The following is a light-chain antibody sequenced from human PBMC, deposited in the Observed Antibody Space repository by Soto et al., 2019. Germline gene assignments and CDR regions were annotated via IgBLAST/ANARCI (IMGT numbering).Light chain of an antibody. CDR3: QPAVRWPPLIP. Sequence: VTLSLSKRERATLSCRASQSVSSTYFAWYQQKPGQAPRLLIYDASDRATGVPARFSGSGSGTDFTLTISSLVPEDLAVKHYQPAVRWPPLIPFGEGSKVDI. CDR1: QSVSSTY. V-gene: IGKV3-11*01. J-gene: IGKJ4*01. CDR2: DAS.